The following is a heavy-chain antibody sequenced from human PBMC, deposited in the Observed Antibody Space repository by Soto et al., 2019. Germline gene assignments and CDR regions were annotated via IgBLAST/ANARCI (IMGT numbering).Heavy chain of an antibody. V-gene: IGHV1-69*01. CDR2: IIPIFGTA. J-gene: IGHJ4*02. CDR1: GGTFSSYA. D-gene: IGHD2-15*01. Sequence: QVQLVQSGAAVKQPGSSVKVSCQASGGTFSSYAISWVRQAPGQGLEWLGGIIPIFGTATYAQKFQGRVTITADESTSTAYMELSSLRSEDTAVYYCVVGGVVAATGYYWGQGTLVTVSS. CDR3: VVGGVVAATGYY.